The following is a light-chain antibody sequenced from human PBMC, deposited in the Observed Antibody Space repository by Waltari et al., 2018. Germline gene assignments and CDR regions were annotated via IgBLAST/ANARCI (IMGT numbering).Light chain of an antibody. J-gene: IGKJ4*01. CDR3: LQYFKYPVA. Sequence: DMQMTQSPSAMSASVGDRVTITCRASQDITNHLAWFQQKPGKAPKRLIYGASRLQSGVPSRFSGSGSGTEFTLTISCLQPEEFGSYYCLQYFKYPVAFGGGTKVEIK. CDR1: QDITNH. V-gene: IGKV1-17*03. CDR2: GAS.